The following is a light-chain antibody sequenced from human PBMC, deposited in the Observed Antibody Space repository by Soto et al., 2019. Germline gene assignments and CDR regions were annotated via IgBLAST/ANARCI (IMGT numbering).Light chain of an antibody. V-gene: IGLV2-14*01. CDR3: SSYTSSSTVV. J-gene: IGLJ2*01. CDR2: EVS. CDR1: SSDVGGYNY. Sequence: QSVLTQPASVSGSPGQSITISCTGTSSDVGGYNYVSWYQQHPGKAPKLMIYEVSNRPSGVSNRFSGSKSGNTASLTISGXXXXXXXXYYCSSYTSSSTVVFGGGTKLTVL.